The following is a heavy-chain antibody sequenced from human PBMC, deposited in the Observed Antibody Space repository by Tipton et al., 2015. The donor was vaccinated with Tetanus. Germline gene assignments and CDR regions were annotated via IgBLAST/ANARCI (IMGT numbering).Heavy chain of an antibody. CDR1: GTTFSAYY. Sequence: TLSLTCAVSGTTFSAYYWSWIRQPPGKGLEWIGEINPNGSTTYNPSLKSRVTISVDRSKNQFSLGMTSVIAADAAVYYCGRGLGDESPHYRGTGRYFFDFRGGGALVTVSS. J-gene: IGHJ4*02. CDR2: INPNGST. CDR3: GRGLGDESPHYRGTGRYFFDF. V-gene: IGHV4-34*01. D-gene: IGHD3-16*01.